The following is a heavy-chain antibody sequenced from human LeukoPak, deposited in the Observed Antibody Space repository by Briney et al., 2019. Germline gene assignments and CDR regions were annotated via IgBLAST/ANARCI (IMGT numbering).Heavy chain of an antibody. D-gene: IGHD6-13*01. CDR2: ISYDGSNK. CDR1: GFTFSSYA. Sequence: GRSLRLSCAASGFTFSSYAMHWVRQAPGKGLEWVAVISYDGSNKYYADSVKGRFTISRDNSKNTLYLQMKSLRAEDTALYYCARGDKQLVFERRKGGFDPWGQGTLVTVSS. J-gene: IGHJ5*02. CDR3: ARGDKQLVFERRKGGFDP. V-gene: IGHV3-30*04.